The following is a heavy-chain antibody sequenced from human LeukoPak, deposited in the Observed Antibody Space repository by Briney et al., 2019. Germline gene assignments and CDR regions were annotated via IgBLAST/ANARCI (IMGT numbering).Heavy chain of an antibody. CDR2: IYYSGSS. J-gene: IGHJ4*02. Sequence: PSETLSLTCTVSGGSISSYYWTWIRQPPGKGLEWIGYIYYSGSSNYDPSLKSRVTISVDTSKNQVSLKLSSVTAADTAVYYCARQAAAAGSFDYWGQGTLVTVSS. D-gene: IGHD6-13*01. CDR3: ARQAAAAGSFDY. CDR1: GGSISSYY. V-gene: IGHV4-59*01.